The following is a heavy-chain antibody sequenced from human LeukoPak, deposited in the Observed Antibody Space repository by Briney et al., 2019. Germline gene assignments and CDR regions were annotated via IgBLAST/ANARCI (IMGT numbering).Heavy chain of an antibody. J-gene: IGHJ3*02. CDR2: IYTSGST. Sequence: SETLSLTCTVSGGSISSGSYYWSWIRQPAGKGPEWIGRIYTSGSTNYNPSLKSRVTISVDTSKNQFSLKLSPVTAADTAVYYCARDLYYYDSSGYYLWGFDIWGQGTMVTVSS. V-gene: IGHV4-61*02. CDR1: GGSISSGSYY. D-gene: IGHD3-22*01. CDR3: ARDLYYYDSSGYYLWGFDI.